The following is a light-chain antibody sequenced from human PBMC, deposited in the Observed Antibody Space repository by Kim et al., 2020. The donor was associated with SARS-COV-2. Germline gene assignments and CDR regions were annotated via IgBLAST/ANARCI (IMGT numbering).Light chain of an antibody. V-gene: IGKV1-39*01. CDR1: QKIINF. J-gene: IGKJ1*01. Sequence: ASGGDRVTITCRASQKIINFLNWYQQKPGKAPNLLIFAASNLESGVPSRFSGSGSGAEFTLTISSLRPEDCATYYCQQSYSTPWTFGQGTKVDIK. CDR2: AAS. CDR3: QQSYSTPWT.